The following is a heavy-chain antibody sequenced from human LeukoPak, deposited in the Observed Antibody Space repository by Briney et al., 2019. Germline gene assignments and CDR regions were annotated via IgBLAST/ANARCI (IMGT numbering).Heavy chain of an antibody. D-gene: IGHD5-18*01. CDR3: ASFLEISDTAIDY. CDR1: GFTFSSYA. CDR2: ISRSGGST. V-gene: IGHV3-23*01. Sequence: PGGSLRLSCAASGFTFSSYARSWVRQARGKGLEWVSAISRSGGSTNYADSVKGRFTISRDNSKNTLYLQMNSLRAEDTAVYYCASFLEISDTAIDYWGQGTLVTVSS. J-gene: IGHJ4*02.